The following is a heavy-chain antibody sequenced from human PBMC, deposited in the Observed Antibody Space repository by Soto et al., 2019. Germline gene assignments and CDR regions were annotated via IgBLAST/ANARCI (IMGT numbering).Heavy chain of an antibody. CDR1: GFTFSSYA. V-gene: IGHV3-23*01. J-gene: IGHJ6*02. CDR2: ISGSGGST. D-gene: IGHD1-26*01. CDR3: AKVMGDYLMNYYGMDV. Sequence: HPGGSLRLSCAASGFTFSSYAMSWVRQAPGKGLEWVSAISGSGGSTYYADSVKGRFTISRDNSKNTLYLQMNSLRAEDTAVYYCAKVMGDYLMNYYGMDVWGQGTTVTVSS.